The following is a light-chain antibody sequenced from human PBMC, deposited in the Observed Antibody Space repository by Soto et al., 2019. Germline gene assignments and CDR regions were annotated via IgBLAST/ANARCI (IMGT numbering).Light chain of an antibody. CDR3: LHDYNYPYT. J-gene: IGKJ2*01. CDR1: QGIRND. Sequence: AIQMTQSPSSLSASVGDRVTITCRASQGIRNDLAWYQQKPGKAPKLLIYAASSLQSGVPSRFSGSGSGTDFALTISSLQPGDFATYYCLHDYNYPYTFGQGTKVDIK. CDR2: AAS. V-gene: IGKV1-6*01.